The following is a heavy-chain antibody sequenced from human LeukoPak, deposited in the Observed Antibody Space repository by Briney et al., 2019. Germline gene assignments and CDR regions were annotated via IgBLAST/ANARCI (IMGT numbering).Heavy chain of an antibody. Sequence: GGSLRLSCAASGFTFSSYAMTWVRQAPGKGLEWVSAISGSGGSTYYADSVKGRFTISRDNSKNTLYLQMNSLRAEDTGVYYCAIYGSGSYFEYWGQGTLVTVPS. CDR1: GFTFSSYA. CDR3: AIYGSGSYFEY. D-gene: IGHD3-10*01. V-gene: IGHV3-23*01. CDR2: ISGSGGST. J-gene: IGHJ4*02.